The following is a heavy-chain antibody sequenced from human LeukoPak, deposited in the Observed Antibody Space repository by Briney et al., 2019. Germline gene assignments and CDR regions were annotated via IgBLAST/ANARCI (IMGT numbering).Heavy chain of an antibody. Sequence: PGGSLRLSCAASGFTFSSYGMHWVRQAPGRGLEWVSAISGSGGSTYYADSVKGRFTISRDNSKNALYLQMNSLRAEDTAVYYCAKDLVGATDFDYWGQGTLVTVSS. D-gene: IGHD1-26*01. V-gene: IGHV3-23*01. CDR2: ISGSGGST. CDR3: AKDLVGATDFDY. CDR1: GFTFSSYG. J-gene: IGHJ4*02.